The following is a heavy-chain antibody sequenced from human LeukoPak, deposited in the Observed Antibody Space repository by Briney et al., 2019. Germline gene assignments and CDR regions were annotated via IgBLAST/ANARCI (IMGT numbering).Heavy chain of an antibody. V-gene: IGHV5-51*01. CDR2: IYPGDSDT. D-gene: IGHD2-15*01. CDR1: GYSFTSYW. Sequence: GESLKIPCTGSGYSFTSYWIGWVRQMPGKGLEWMGIIYPGDSDTRYSPSFQGQVTISADKSISTAYLQWSSLKASDTAMYYCARSPHATNNWFDPWGQGTLVTVSS. J-gene: IGHJ5*02. CDR3: ARSPHATNNWFDP.